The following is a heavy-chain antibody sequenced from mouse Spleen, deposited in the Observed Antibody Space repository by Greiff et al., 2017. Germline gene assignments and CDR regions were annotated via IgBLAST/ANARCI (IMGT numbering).Heavy chain of an antibody. J-gene: IGHJ3*01. V-gene: IGHV14-1*01. CDR1: GFNIKDYY. CDR2: IDPEDGDT. D-gene: IGHD1-1*01. CDR3: TSPQIYYYGSSRSWFAY. Sequence: VQLQQSGAELVRPGASVKLSCTASGFNIKDYYMHWVKQRPEQGLGWIGRIDPEDGDTEYAPKFQGKATMTADTSSNTAYLQLSSLTSEDTAVYYCTSPQIYYYGSSRSWFAYWGQGTLVTVSA.